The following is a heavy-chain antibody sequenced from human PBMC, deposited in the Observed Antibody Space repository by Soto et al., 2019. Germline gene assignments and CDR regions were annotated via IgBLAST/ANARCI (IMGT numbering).Heavy chain of an antibody. V-gene: IGHV3-11*04. CDR2: ISSSGHMT. D-gene: IGHD2-8*01. Sequence: VQLVESGGGLVRPGGSLSLPGAASGFGFTFSNYYMTWIRQSPGKGLEWVASISSSGHMTFYAPSVNGRFTISRDNWMNSLYLQMNSLTVEDTGVYFCAGTYGAADSWGPGTLVTVSS. J-gene: IGHJ5*01. CDR1: GFGFTFSNYY. CDR3: AGTYGAADS.